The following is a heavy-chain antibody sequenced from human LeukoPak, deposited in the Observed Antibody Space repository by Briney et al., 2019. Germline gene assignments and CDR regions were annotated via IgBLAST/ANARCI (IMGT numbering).Heavy chain of an antibody. CDR2: INHSGST. CDR3: ARGLRMVYANYYYYYYMDV. D-gene: IGHD2-8*01. CDR1: GGSFSGYY. V-gene: IGHV4-34*01. J-gene: IGHJ6*03. Sequence: PSETLSLTCAVYGGSFSGYYWSWIRQPPGKGLEWIGEINHSGSTNYNPSLKSRVTISVDTSKNQFSLKLSSVTAADTAVYYCARGLRMVYANYYYYYYMDVWGKGTTVTVSS.